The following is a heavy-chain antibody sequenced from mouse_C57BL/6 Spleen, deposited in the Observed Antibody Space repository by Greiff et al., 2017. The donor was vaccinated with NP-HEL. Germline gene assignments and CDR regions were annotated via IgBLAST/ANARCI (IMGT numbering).Heavy chain of an antibody. D-gene: IGHD1-1*01. CDR3: ASITTVVAHWYFDV. V-gene: IGHV1-52*01. J-gene: IGHJ1*03. CDR2: IDPSDGET. CDR1: GYTFTSYW. Sequence: QVQLQQPGAELVRPGSSVKLSCKASGYTFTSYWMHWVKQRPIQGLEWIGKIDPSDGETHYNQKFKDKATLTVDKSSSTAYMQLSSLTSEDSAVYYCASITTVVAHWYFDVWGTGTTVTVSS.